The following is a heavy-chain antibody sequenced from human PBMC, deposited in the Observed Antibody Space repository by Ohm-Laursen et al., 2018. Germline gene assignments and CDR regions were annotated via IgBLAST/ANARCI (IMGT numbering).Heavy chain of an antibody. CDR1: GFTFSKYD. Sequence: SLRLSCSASGFTFSKYDMHWVRQATGKGLEWVSSITTSGDTFHPGSVKGRLTISRDNVQNSLYLQMNSLRAEDTAVYYCAKSLKWLAYFDYWGQGTLVTVSS. J-gene: IGHJ4*02. D-gene: IGHD6-19*01. V-gene: IGHV3-13*01. CDR2: ITTSGDT. CDR3: AKSLKWLAYFDY.